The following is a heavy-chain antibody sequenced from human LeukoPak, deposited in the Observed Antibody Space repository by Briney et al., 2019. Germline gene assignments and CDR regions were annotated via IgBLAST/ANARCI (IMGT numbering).Heavy chain of an antibody. V-gene: IGHV3-20*01. CDR3: ARKSLYSSTWYADY. CDR2: INWNGGST. J-gene: IGHJ4*02. D-gene: IGHD6-13*01. CDR1: GFTFVDYG. Sequence: GGSLRLSCAASGFTFVDYGMSWVRQAPGKGLEWVSTINWNGGSTDYADSVKGRFTISRDNAKNSLYLQMSCLRAEDTALYHCARKSLYSSTWYADYWGQGTLVTVSS.